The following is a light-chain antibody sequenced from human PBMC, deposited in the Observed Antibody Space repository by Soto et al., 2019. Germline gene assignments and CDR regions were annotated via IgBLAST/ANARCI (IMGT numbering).Light chain of an antibody. CDR3: QQRSNWPPLT. CDR1: QSVSSY. Sequence: EIVLTQSPATLSLSPGERATLSCRASQSVSSYLAWYQQKPGQAPRLLIYDASNRATGIPARFSGSGSGTDFTLTISSREPEDCSFYDCQQRSNWPPLTFGGGTKVEIK. J-gene: IGKJ4*01. CDR2: DAS. V-gene: IGKV3-11*01.